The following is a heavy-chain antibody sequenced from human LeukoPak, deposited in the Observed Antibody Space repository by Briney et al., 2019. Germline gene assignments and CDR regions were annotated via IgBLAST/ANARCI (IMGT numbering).Heavy chain of an antibody. CDR2: IYYSGST. J-gene: IGHJ4*02. CDR3: ARRRTWSGYDN. Sequence: SETLSLTCTVSGGSISSYYWSWIRQPPGKGLEWIGYIYYSGSTNYNPSLKSRVTISVDTSKNQFSLRLTSVPAADTAVYYCARRRTWSGYDNWGQGTLVTVSS. D-gene: IGHD3-3*01. V-gene: IGHV4-59*08. CDR1: GGSISSYY.